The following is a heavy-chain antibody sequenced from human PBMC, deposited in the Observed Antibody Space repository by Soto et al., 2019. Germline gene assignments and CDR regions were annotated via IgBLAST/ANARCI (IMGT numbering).Heavy chain of an antibody. Sequence: SGPTLVNPTQTLTLTCTFSGFSLSTSGVGESWIRQPPGKAMEWLALIYWNDDKRYSPSLKSRLTITKVTSKNQVVLTMTNMDPVDTATYYCAHRGVKWLDFDYWGQGTLVTVSS. D-gene: IGHD5-12*01. V-gene: IGHV2-5*01. CDR2: IYWNDDK. J-gene: IGHJ4*02. CDR1: GFSLSTSGVG. CDR3: AHRGVKWLDFDY.